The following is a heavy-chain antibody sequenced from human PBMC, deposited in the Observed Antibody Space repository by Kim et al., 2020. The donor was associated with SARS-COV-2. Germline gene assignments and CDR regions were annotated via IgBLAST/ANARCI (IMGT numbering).Heavy chain of an antibody. D-gene: IGHD3-22*01. CDR3: AKDTYDSSGYYYWDAFDI. Sequence: GGSLRLSCAASGFTFSSYAMSWVRQAPGKGLEWVSAISGSGGSTYYADSVKGRFTISRDNSKNTLYLQMNSLRAEDTAVYYCAKDTYDSSGYYYWDAFDIWGQGTMVTVSS. CDR1: GFTFSSYA. V-gene: IGHV3-23*01. J-gene: IGHJ3*02. CDR2: ISGSGGST.